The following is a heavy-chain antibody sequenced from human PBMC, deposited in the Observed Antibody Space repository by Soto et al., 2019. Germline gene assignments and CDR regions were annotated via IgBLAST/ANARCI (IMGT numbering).Heavy chain of an antibody. Sequence: GGSLSLSCAASGFTFSSYAMSWVRQAPGKGLEWVSAISGSGGSTYYADSVKGRFTISRDNSKNTLYLQMNSLRAEDTAVYYCAKIPDWNYALEGAFDIWGQGTMVTVSS. J-gene: IGHJ3*02. CDR2: ISGSGGST. D-gene: IGHD1-7*01. CDR3: AKIPDWNYALEGAFDI. V-gene: IGHV3-23*01. CDR1: GFTFSSYA.